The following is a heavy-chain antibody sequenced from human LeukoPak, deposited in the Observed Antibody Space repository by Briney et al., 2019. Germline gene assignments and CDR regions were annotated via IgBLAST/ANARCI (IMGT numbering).Heavy chain of an antibody. D-gene: IGHD4-23*01. J-gene: IGHJ6*03. V-gene: IGHV1-69*05. Sequence: GSSVKVSCKASGGTFSSYAISWVRQAPGQGLEWMGRIIPIFGTANYAQKFQGRVTITTDESTSTAYMELSSLRSEDTAVYYCARPPRYGGNSVPSYYYYYMDVWGKGTTVTVSS. CDR1: GGTFSSYA. CDR3: ARPPRYGGNSVPSYYYYYMDV. CDR2: IIPIFGTA.